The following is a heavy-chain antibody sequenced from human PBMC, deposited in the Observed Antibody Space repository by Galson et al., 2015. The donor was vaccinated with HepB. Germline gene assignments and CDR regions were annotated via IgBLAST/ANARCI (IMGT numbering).Heavy chain of an antibody. CDR1: GFTVSSNY. CDR3: AREDSSSRSEDY. V-gene: IGHV3-66*01. CDR2: IYSGGST. Sequence: SLRLSCAASGFTVSSNYMSWVRQAPGKGLEWVSVIYSGGSTYYADSVKGRFTISRDNSKNTLYLQMNSLRAEDTAVYYCAREDSSSRSEDYWGQGTLVTVSS. D-gene: IGHD6-13*01. J-gene: IGHJ4*02.